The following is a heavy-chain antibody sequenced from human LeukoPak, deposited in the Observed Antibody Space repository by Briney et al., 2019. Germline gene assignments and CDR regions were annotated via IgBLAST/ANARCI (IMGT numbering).Heavy chain of an antibody. J-gene: IGHJ4*02. CDR1: GGSISSSSYY. CDR3: ARVGVADYYFDY. D-gene: IGHD3-3*01. CDR2: IYYSGST. V-gene: IGHV4-39*07. Sequence: PSETLSLTCAVSGGSISSSSYYWGWIRQPPGKGLEWIGSIYYSGSTNYNPSLKSRVTISVDTSKNQFSLKLSSVTAADTAVYYCARVGVADYYFDYWGQGTLVTVSS.